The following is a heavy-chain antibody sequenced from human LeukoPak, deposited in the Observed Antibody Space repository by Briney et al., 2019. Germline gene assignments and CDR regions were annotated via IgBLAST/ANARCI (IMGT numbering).Heavy chain of an antibody. CDR3: ARDPFYSGSYYYYYYGMDV. D-gene: IGHD1-26*01. V-gene: IGHV6-1*01. CDR2: TYYRSKWYN. Sequence: SQTLSLTCAISGDSVSSNSAAWNWIRQSPSRGLEWLGRTYYRSKWYNDYAVSVKSRITINPDTSKNQFSLQLNSVTLEDTAVYYCARDPFYSGSYYYYYYGMDVWGQGTTVTVSS. J-gene: IGHJ6*02. CDR1: GDSVSSNSAA.